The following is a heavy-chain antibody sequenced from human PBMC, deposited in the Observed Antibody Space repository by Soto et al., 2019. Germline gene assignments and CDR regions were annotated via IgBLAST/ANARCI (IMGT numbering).Heavy chain of an antibody. CDR2: ISYDGSNK. V-gene: IGHV3-30*03. CDR1: GFTFSSYG. CDR3: VRATYFSDSSGYTRCFDY. D-gene: IGHD3-22*01. J-gene: IGHJ4*02. Sequence: SGGSLRLSCAASGFTFSSYGMHWVRQAPGKGLEWVAVISYDGSNKYYADSVKGRFTISRDESKNSVYLQMNSLKTEDTAVYYCVRATYFSDSSGYTRCFDYWGQGTLVTVSS.